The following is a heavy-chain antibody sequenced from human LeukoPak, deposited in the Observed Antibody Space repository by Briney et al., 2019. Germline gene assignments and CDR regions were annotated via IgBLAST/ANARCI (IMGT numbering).Heavy chain of an antibody. CDR3: ARGPEYYDYVWGSYRLDY. CDR2: IYYSGST. V-gene: IGHV4-59*01. D-gene: IGHD3-16*02. Sequence: PSETLSLTCTVSGGSISSYYWSWIRQPPGKGLEWIGDIYYSGSTNYNPSLKSRVTISVDTSKNQCSLKLSSVTAADTAVYYCARGPEYYDYVWGSYRLDYWGQGTLVTVSS. CDR1: GGSISSYY. J-gene: IGHJ4*02.